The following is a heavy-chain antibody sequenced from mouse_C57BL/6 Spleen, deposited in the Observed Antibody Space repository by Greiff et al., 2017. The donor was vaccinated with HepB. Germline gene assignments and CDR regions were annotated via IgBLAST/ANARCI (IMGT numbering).Heavy chain of an antibody. Sequence: VQLQQPGAELVKPGASVKMSCKASGYTFTSYWITWVKQRPGQGLEWIGDIYPGSGSTNYNEKFKSKATLTVDTSSSTAYMQLSSLTSEDSAVYYCARKGTVVDYYYAMDYWGQGTSVTVSS. CDR3: ARKGTVVDYYYAMDY. CDR2: IYPGSGST. J-gene: IGHJ4*01. V-gene: IGHV1-55*01. D-gene: IGHD1-1*01. CDR1: GYTFTSYW.